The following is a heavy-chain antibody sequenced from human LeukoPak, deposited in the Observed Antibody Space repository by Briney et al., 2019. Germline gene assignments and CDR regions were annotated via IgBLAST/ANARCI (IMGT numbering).Heavy chain of an antibody. CDR1: GGSLSGFY. CDR2: INQSGST. CDR3: ARELLWFGEDSYNWFDP. V-gene: IGHV4-34*01. Sequence: PSETLSLTCAVYGGSLSGFYWSWIRQSPGKGLEWIGEINQSGSTNYNPSLKSRVTISVDTSKNQFSLKLSSVTAADTAVYYCARELLWFGEDSYNWFDPWGQGTLVTVSS. J-gene: IGHJ5*02. D-gene: IGHD3-10*01.